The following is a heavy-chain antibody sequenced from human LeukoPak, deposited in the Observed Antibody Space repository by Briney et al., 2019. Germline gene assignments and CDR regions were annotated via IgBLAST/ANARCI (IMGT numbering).Heavy chain of an antibody. CDR1: GLTFADYA. V-gene: IGHV3-30*04. CDR2: ILYDGLKK. J-gene: IGHJ6*03. D-gene: IGHD6-13*01. CDR3: AREEQDLVRDYYYYMDL. Sequence: GALRLSCVASGLTFADYALHWVRQAPGKGLQWVALILYDGLKKYYAESVKGRFSISKDSSKNTLYLQMDSLRIDDTGVYYCAREEQDLVRDYYYYMDLWGKGTTVTVSS.